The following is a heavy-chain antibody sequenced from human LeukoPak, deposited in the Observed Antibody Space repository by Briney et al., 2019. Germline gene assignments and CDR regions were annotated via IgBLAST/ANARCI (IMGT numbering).Heavy chain of an antibody. D-gene: IGHD6-13*01. Sequence: GGSLRLSCAASGLTFSNYAMHWVRQAPGKGLEWVAVTSYDGSHIYYADSVKGRFTISRDSSKNTLYLQMNSLRAEDTALYYCAKGQLVDYGMDVWGQGTTVTVSS. J-gene: IGHJ6*02. CDR2: TSYDGSHI. CDR3: AKGQLVDYGMDV. CDR1: GLTFSNYA. V-gene: IGHV3-30*18.